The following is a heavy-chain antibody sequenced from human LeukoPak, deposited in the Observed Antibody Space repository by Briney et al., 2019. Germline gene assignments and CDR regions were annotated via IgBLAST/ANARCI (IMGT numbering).Heavy chain of an antibody. Sequence: SETLSLTCAVYGGSFSGYYWSWIRQPPGKGLEWIGEIHHSGSTNYNPSLKGRVTISVDTSKNQFSLKLSSVTAADTAVYYCARARGYSYGYGPDYWGQGTLVTVS. J-gene: IGHJ4*02. D-gene: IGHD5-18*01. CDR2: IHHSGST. V-gene: IGHV4-34*01. CDR1: GGSFSGYY. CDR3: ARARGYSYGYGPDY.